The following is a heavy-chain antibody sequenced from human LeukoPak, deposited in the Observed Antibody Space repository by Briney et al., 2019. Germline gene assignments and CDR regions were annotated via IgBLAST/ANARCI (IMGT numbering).Heavy chain of an antibody. CDR2: ISGSGGST. V-gene: IGHV3-23*01. Sequence: GGSLRLSCAASGFTFSSYGMSWVRQAPGKGLEWVSAISGSGGSTYYADSVKGRFTISRDNSKNTLYLQMNSLRAEDTAVYYCAKDRPHVLLWFGELSGDYWGQGTLVTVSS. D-gene: IGHD3-10*01. CDR1: GFTFSSYG. CDR3: AKDRPHVLLWFGELSGDY. J-gene: IGHJ4*02.